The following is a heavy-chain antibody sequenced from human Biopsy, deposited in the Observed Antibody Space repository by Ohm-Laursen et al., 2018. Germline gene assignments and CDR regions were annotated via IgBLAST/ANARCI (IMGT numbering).Heavy chain of an antibody. V-gene: IGHV3-23*01. CDR1: GFTFSNYA. J-gene: IGHJ5*01. CDR3: AKQGATILSSFDS. D-gene: IGHD3-9*01. CDR2: ITSSGGST. Sequence: SLRLSCAASGFTFSNYAMSWVRQAPGKGLEWVSTITSSGGSTYFADSVKGRFTISRYNSKNRLYLQMNSLRGEDTAVYYCAKQGATILSSFDSWGQGTLVTVSS.